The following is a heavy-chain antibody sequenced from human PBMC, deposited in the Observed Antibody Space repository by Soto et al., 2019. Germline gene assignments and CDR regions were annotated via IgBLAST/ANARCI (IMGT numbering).Heavy chain of an antibody. V-gene: IGHV4-59*01. Sequence: SETLSLTCPVSGCSIINFYWSWFRQPPGRGLEWIGYVYYNGNTKYNPSLQSRVTMSVDTSKNQFSLNVRSVTAADTAIYYCARALRGDYWGRGTLVTVSS. J-gene: IGHJ4*02. CDR1: GCSIINFY. CDR3: ARALRGDY. CDR2: VYYNGNT.